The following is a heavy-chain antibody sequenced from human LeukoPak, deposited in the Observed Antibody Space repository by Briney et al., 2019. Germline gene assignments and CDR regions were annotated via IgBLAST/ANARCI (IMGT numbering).Heavy chain of an antibody. Sequence: GGSLRLSCAASGFTFDDYAMYWVRQAPGKGLEWVSGISWNSGSIVYADSVKGRFTISRDNGKDPLYLQMNNLRAEDTALYYCAKANHYGDYLDYWGQGTLVTVSS. J-gene: IGHJ4*02. D-gene: IGHD4-17*01. CDR1: GFTFDDYA. CDR2: ISWNSGSI. CDR3: AKANHYGDYLDY. V-gene: IGHV3-9*01.